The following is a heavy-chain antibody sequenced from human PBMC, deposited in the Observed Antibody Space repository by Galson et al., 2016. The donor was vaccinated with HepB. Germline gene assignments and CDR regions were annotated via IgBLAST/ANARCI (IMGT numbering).Heavy chain of an antibody. D-gene: IGHD3-22*01. CDR1: GFTFGTDG. J-gene: IGHJ6*02. CDR3: ARHFYDTGGNPYYYSGMSV. V-gene: IGHV1-69*06. CDR2: IIPLFDTR. Sequence: SVKVSCKASGFTFGTDGISWVRQAPGQGLEWMGGIIPLFDTRNYAQKFQGRVRITADRSTNTAYMDLTSLRSEDTAVYYCARHFYDTGGNPYYYSGMSVWGQGTTVTVSS.